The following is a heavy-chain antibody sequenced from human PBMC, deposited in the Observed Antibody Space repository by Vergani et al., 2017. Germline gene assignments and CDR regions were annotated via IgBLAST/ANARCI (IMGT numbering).Heavy chain of an antibody. J-gene: IGHJ4*02. CDR3: ARDLAVDTYYYDSSVKWRYFDY. V-gene: IGHV3-23*01. Sequence: EVQLLESGGGLVQPGGSLRLTCAASEFTFSNYAMNWVRQAPGKGLEWVSGISGSGVSAYYTDSVKGRFTISRDNSKNMLFLQMNNLRTEDTAIYYCARDLAVDTYYYDSSVKWRYFDYWGQGTLVTVSS. D-gene: IGHD3-22*01. CDR1: EFTFSNYA. CDR2: ISGSGVSA.